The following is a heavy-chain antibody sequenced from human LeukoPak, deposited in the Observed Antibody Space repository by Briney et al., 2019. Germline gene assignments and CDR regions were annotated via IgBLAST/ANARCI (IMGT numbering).Heavy chain of an antibody. CDR1: GFTFSRFP. J-gene: IGHJ4*02. Sequence: GGSLRLSCAASGFTFSRFPMHWVRQAPGKGLEWVASIKEDGSEKYYVDSVKGRFTISRDNAKNSLYLQMNSLRAEDTAVYYCARLTLSANDWCYDYWGQGTLVTVSS. V-gene: IGHV3-7*01. CDR2: IKEDGSEK. CDR3: ARLTLSANDWCYDY. D-gene: IGHD5-12*01.